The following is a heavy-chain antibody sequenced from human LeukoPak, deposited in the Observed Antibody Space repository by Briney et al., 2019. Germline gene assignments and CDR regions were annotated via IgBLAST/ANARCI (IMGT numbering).Heavy chain of an antibody. CDR2: LSDSGGST. J-gene: IGHJ4*02. CDR3: ARGRAVAGTYFDY. D-gene: IGHD6-19*01. CDR1: GFTFSSYA. Sequence: PGGSPRLSCVASGFTFSSYAMSWVRQAPGKGLEWVSGLSDSGGSTYYADSVKGRFTISRDNSKNTLYLQMDSLRAEDTAVYYCARGRAVAGTYFDYWGQGTLVTVSS. V-gene: IGHV3-23*01.